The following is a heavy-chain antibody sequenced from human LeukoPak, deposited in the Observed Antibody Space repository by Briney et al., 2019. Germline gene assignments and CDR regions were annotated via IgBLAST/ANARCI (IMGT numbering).Heavy chain of an antibody. CDR3: ARGSYYDSSGYHSDY. V-gene: IGHV4-31*03. D-gene: IGHD3-22*01. Sequence: SETLSLTCTVSGGSFSSGGYYWNWIRQHPGKGLEWIGCIYYSGSTYYNPSLESRVTISVDKSKNQFSLKLSSVTAADTAVYYCARGSYYDSSGYHSDYWGQGTLVTVSS. CDR2: IYYSGST. CDR1: GGSFSSGGYY. J-gene: IGHJ4*02.